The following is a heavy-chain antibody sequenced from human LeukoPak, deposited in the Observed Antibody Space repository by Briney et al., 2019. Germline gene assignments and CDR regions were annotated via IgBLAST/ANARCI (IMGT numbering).Heavy chain of an antibody. CDR3: ARDGWELHFDY. Sequence: GGSLRLSCAASGFTFSSYWMNWVRQAPGKGLEWVSSISSSSSYIYYADSVKGRFTISRDNAKNSLYLQMNSLRAEDTAVYYRARDGWELHFDYWGQGTLVTVSS. J-gene: IGHJ4*02. CDR1: GFTFSSYW. D-gene: IGHD1-26*01. V-gene: IGHV3-21*01. CDR2: ISSSSSYI.